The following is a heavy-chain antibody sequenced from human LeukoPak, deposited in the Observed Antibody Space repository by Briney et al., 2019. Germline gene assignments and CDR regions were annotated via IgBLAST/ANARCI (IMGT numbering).Heavy chain of an antibody. CDR1: GGSFSGYY. CDR2: INHSGST. CDR3: ARGRSLPYGSGELDY. J-gene: IGHJ4*02. Sequence: SETLSLTCAVYGGSFSGYYWSWIRQPPGKGLERIGEINHSGSTNYNPSLKSRVTISVDTSKNQFSLKLSSVTAADTAVYYCARGRSLPYGSGELDYWGQGTLVTVSS. D-gene: IGHD3-10*01. V-gene: IGHV4-34*01.